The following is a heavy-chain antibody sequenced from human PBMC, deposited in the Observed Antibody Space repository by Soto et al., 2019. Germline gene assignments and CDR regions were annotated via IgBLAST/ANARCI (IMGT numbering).Heavy chain of an antibody. V-gene: IGHV4-39*02. CDR3: ARLYSGSGTVDY. J-gene: IGHJ4*02. CDR1: GGSISSSSYY. D-gene: IGHD1-26*01. CDR2: IYYSGST. Sequence: QLQLQESGPGLVKPSETLSLTCTVSGGSISSSSYYWGWIRQPPGKGLEWIGSIYYSGSTYYNPSLKSRVTRSVDTSKNHFSLKLSSVTAADTAVYYCARLYSGSGTVDYWGQGTLVTVSS.